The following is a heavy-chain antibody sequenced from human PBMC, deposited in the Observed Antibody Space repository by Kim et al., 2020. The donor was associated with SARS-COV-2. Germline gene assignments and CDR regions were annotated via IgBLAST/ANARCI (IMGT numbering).Heavy chain of an antibody. CDR3: ASARRIQLYWYFDL. D-gene: IGHD5-18*01. J-gene: IGHJ2*01. V-gene: IGHV4-59*01. Sequence: ETLSLTCTVSGGSISSYYWSWIRQPPGKGLEWIGYIYYSGSTNYNPSLKSRVTISVDTSKNQFSLKLSSVTAADTAVYYCASARRIQLYWYFDLWGRGTLVTVSS. CDR2: IYYSGST. CDR1: GGSISSYY.